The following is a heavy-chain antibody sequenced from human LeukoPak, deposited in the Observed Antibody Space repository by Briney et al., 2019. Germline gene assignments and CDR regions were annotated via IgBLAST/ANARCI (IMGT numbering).Heavy chain of an antibody. CDR2: IYYSGST. V-gene: IGHV4-39*01. J-gene: IGHJ4*02. Sequence: SETLSLTCTVSGGSISSSSYYWAWIRQPPGKGLEWIGGIYYSGSTYHNPPLKSRVTISVDTSKNQFSLKLSSVTAADTAVYYCARLVGTASYYFDYWGQGTLVTVSS. CDR1: GGSISSSSYY. CDR3: ARLVGTASYYFDY. D-gene: IGHD6-19*01.